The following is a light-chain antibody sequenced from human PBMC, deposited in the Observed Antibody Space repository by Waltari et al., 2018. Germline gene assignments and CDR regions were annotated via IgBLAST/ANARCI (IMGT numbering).Light chain of an antibody. CDR2: EVS. J-gene: IGLJ1*01. Sequence: QSALTQPASVSGSPGQSITISCSGTERAVGAYDFVSWYQQHPGKAPHLIIYEVSNRPSGISNRFSASKSGNTASLTISGLQAEDEADYYCSSYTTSSAPGVFGTGTRVTVL. CDR3: SSYTTSSAPGV. CDR1: ERAVGAYDF. V-gene: IGLV2-14*01.